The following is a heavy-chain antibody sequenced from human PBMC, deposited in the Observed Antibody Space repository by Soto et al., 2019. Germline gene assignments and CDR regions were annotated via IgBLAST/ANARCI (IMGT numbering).Heavy chain of an antibody. D-gene: IGHD3-22*01. CDR2: ISYDGSNK. Sequence: GGSLRLSCAASGFTFSSYAMHWVRQAPGKGLEWVAVISYDGSNKYYADSVKGRFTISRDNSKNTLYLQMNSLRAEDTAVYYCARGLTRSGYTNWFDPWGQGTLVTVSS. V-gene: IGHV3-30-3*01. CDR1: GFTFSSYA. J-gene: IGHJ5*02. CDR3: ARGLTRSGYTNWFDP.